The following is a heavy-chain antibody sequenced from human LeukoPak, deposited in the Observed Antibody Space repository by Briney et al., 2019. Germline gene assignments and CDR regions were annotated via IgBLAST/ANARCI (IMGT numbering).Heavy chain of an antibody. CDR3: AKAACGGDCYLFDY. Sequence: GGSLRLSCAASGFTFSSYAMSWGRQAPGEGLEWVSGISGSGGSTYYADSVKGRFTISRDNSKNTLYLQMNSLRAEDTAVYYCAKAACGGDCYLFDYWGQGTLVTVSS. J-gene: IGHJ4*02. V-gene: IGHV3-23*01. D-gene: IGHD2-21*02. CDR1: GFTFSSYA. CDR2: ISGSGGST.